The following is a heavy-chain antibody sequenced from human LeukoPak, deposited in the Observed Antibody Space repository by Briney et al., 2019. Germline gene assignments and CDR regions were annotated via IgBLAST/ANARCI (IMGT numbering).Heavy chain of an antibody. CDR3: ARDAAPYCDGDCYVFDI. CDR1: GFTFSSYG. J-gene: IGHJ3*02. V-gene: IGHV3-33*01. CDR2: IWYDGSNK. Sequence: GRSLRLSCAASGFTFSSYGMHWVRQAPGKGLEWVAVIWYDGSNKYYADSVKGRFTISRDNSKNTLYLQMNSLRAEDTAVYYCARDAAPYCDGDCYVFDIWGQGTMVTVSS. D-gene: IGHD2-21*01.